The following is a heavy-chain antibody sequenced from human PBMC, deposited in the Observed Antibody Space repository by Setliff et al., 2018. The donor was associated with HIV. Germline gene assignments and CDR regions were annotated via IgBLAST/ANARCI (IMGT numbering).Heavy chain of an antibody. J-gene: IGHJ4*02. CDR2: ISHSGGT. CDR1: GGSFSNSY. Sequence: PSETLSLTCALYGGSFSNSYWSWIRQPPGKGLEWIGEISHSGGTNYNPSLKSRVSLSVDTSKNQFSLKLTSVTAADTGVHHCARVGVRNWNDDGIDFWGQGALVTVSS. V-gene: IGHV4-34*01. CDR3: ARVGVRNWNDDGIDF. D-gene: IGHD1-1*01.